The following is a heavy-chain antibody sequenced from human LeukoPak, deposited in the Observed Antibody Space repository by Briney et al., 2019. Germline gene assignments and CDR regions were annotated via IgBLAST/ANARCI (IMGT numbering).Heavy chain of an antibody. Sequence: SETLSLTCAVYGGSFSGYYWSWIRQPPGKGLEWIGEINHSGSTNYNPSLKSRVTISVDTSKNQFSVKLSSVTAADTAVYYCARRSSSTIYYYYMDVWGKGTTVTVSS. D-gene: IGHD6-6*01. V-gene: IGHV4-34*01. CDR2: INHSGST. J-gene: IGHJ6*03. CDR3: ARRSSSTIYYYYMDV. CDR1: GGSFSGYY.